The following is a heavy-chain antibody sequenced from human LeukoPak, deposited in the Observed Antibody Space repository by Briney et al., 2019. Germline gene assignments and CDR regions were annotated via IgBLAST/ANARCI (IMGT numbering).Heavy chain of an antibody. J-gene: IGHJ4*02. D-gene: IGHD3-3*01. CDR3: ARGVWSAYFGLKHYFDY. CDR1: GASINNNTFF. V-gene: IGHV4-39*07. CDR2: ISYTGST. Sequence: PSETLSLTCTVSGASINNNTFFWGWIRQPPGKRLEWIGSISYTGSTYYNPSLKSRVTISVDTSKNQFSLKVSSVTAADTAVYYCARGVWSAYFGLKHYFDYWGQRTLVTVSS.